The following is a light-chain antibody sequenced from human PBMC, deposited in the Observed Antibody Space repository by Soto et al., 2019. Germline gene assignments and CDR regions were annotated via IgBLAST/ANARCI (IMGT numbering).Light chain of an antibody. Sequence: EIVMTQSPATLSVSPGEGATHSCRASQSVRNNYLAWYQQKPGQAPRLLIYDASSRATGIPDRFSGGGSGTEFILTISSLQSEDFAFYYCQQYDDWPWTFGQGTKVDIK. CDR3: QQYDDWPWT. CDR1: QSVRNN. V-gene: IGKV3D-15*01. J-gene: IGKJ1*01. CDR2: DAS.